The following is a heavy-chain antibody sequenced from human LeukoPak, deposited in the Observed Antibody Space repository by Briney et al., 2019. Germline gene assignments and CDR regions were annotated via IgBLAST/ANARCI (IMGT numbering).Heavy chain of an antibody. Sequence: PGRSLRLSCAASGFSFEAYGMYWVRHAPGKGLEWVSGITWNSDDMAYADSVKGRFTISRDNAKNSLFLQMNSLKVDDTAFYYCARDGDENWGLSDFDSWGRGTLVTVSS. CDR2: ITWNSDDM. J-gene: IGHJ4*02. V-gene: IGHV3-9*01. CDR1: GFSFEAYG. CDR3: ARDGDENWGLSDFDS. D-gene: IGHD7-27*01.